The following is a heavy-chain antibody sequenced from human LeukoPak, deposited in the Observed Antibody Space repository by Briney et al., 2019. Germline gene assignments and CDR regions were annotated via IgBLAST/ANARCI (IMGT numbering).Heavy chain of an antibody. Sequence: SETLSLTCAVYGGSFSGYYWSWIRQPPGKGLEWIGEINHSGSTNYNPSLKSRVTISVDTSKNQFSLKLSSVTAADTAVYYCARGGEVRGVIINWFDPWGQGTLVTVSS. CDR3: ARGGEVRGVIINWFDP. D-gene: IGHD3-10*01. CDR1: GGSFSGYY. J-gene: IGHJ5*02. V-gene: IGHV4-34*01. CDR2: INHSGST.